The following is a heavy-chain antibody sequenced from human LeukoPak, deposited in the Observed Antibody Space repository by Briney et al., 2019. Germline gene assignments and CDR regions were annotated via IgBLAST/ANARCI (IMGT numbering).Heavy chain of an antibody. V-gene: IGHV4-34*01. CDR2: IYHGGST. CDR1: GGSFSGYY. J-gene: IGHJ6*02. Sequence: SETLSLTCAVYGGSFSGYYWSWIRQPPGKGLEWIGSIYHGGSTNYTPSLKSRVTISIDTSKNQFSLKLKSVTAADTAVYYCARDTQILSMTLNYYYYGMDVWGQGTMVIVSS. CDR3: ARDTQILSMTLNYYYYGMDV.